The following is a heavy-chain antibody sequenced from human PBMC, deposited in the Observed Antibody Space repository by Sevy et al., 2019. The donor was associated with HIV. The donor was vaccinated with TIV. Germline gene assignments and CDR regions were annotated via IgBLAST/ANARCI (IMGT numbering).Heavy chain of an antibody. CDR1: GDSVSSNSAA. V-gene: IGHV6-1*01. CDR3: ARDRGSSSNYYYYYGMDV. CDR2: TYYRSKWYN. D-gene: IGHD6-6*01. J-gene: IGHJ6*02. Sequence: SQTLSLTCAISGDSVSSNSAAWNWIRQSPSRGLEWLGRTYYRSKWYNDYAVSVKSRITINPDTSKNQFSLQLNSVTPEDTAVYYCARDRGSSSNYYYYYGMDVWGQRTTVTVSS.